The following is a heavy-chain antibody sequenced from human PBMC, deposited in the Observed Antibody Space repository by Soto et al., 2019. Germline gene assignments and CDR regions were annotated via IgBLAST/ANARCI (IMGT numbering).Heavy chain of an antibody. CDR3: AREAAYGDSTFWY. Sequence: SVKVSCKASGGTFSSYAISWVRQAPGQGLEWMGGIIPIFGTANYAQRFQGRVTITADESTSTAYMELSSLRSEDTAVYYCAREAAYGDSTFWYWGQGTLVTVSS. J-gene: IGHJ4*02. D-gene: IGHD4-17*01. CDR2: IIPIFGTA. CDR1: GGTFSSYA. V-gene: IGHV1-69*13.